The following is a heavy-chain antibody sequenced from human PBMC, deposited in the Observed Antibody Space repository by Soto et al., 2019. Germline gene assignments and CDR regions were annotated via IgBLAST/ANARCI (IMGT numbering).Heavy chain of an antibody. CDR2: ISAHNGNT. Sequence: QVQLVQSGAEVKKPGASVKVSCKASGYTFTNSGISWVRQAPGQGLEWMGWISAHNGNTNYAQKLQGRVTMPTDTSTSTAYMELRSLRSDDTAVYYCARASRGYSYEAAFDYWGQGTLVTVSS. CDR3: ARASRGYSYEAAFDY. CDR1: GYTFTNSG. V-gene: IGHV1-18*01. D-gene: IGHD5-18*01. J-gene: IGHJ4*02.